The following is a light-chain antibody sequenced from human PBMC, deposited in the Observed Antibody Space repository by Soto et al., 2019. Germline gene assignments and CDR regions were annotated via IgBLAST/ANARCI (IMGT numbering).Light chain of an antibody. CDR1: LSISRY. V-gene: IGKV1-39*01. Sequence: DIKLTQSPSSLSASVGDRVIITCRASLSISRYLHWYHQQPGKGPKVLIYGASSLQSGVSSRFSGSGSGTDFTLTISSVRPEDLGSFYCQQTFNSPITFGQGTRLEI. CDR3: QQTFNSPIT. J-gene: IGKJ5*01. CDR2: GAS.